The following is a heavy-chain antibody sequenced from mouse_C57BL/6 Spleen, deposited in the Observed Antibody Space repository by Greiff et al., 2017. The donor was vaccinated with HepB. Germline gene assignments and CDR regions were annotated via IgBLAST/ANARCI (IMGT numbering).Heavy chain of an antibody. CDR1: GYTFTSYW. V-gene: IGHV1-64*01. CDR3: ARVGGYSAFAY. CDR2: IHPNSGST. Sequence: QVQLQQPGAELVKPGASVKLSCKASGYTFTSYWMHWVKQRPGQGLEWIGMIHPNSGSTNYNEKFKSKATLTVDKSSSTAYMQLSSLTSEDSAVYYCARVGGYSAFAYWGQGTLVTVSA. J-gene: IGHJ3*01. D-gene: IGHD2-3*01.